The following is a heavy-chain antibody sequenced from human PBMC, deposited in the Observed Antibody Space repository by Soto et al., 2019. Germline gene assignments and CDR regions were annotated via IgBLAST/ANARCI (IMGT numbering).Heavy chain of an antibody. Sequence: EVQLVESGGGLVQPGGSLTLSCAASGFTFSRYNMNWVRQAPGKGLEWVSYISSSGSTVYYADSVKGRFTISRDNTRNSLYLQMNSLRDEDTALYYCVRYCSTTLCNGVATRTFDYWGQGTLVTVSS. CDR3: VRYCSTTLCNGVATRTFDY. CDR1: GFTFSRYN. CDR2: ISSSGSTV. J-gene: IGHJ4*02. D-gene: IGHD2-2*01. V-gene: IGHV3-48*02.